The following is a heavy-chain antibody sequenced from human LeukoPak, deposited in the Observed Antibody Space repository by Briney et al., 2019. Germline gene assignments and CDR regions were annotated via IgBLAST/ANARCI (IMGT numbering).Heavy chain of an antibody. V-gene: IGHV5-51*01. CDR2: IYPGGSDT. CDR1: GYSFSSYW. CDR3: ARKGLGSQVPRGMDV. D-gene: IGHD3-10*01. J-gene: IGHJ6*02. Sequence: GESLKISCKGLGYSFSSYWNAWVRQRPGKGLEWMGIIYPGGSDTRYSPSFQGQVTISADKSISTAYLQWSGLKASDTAMYYCARKGLGSQVPRGMDVWGQGTTVTVSS.